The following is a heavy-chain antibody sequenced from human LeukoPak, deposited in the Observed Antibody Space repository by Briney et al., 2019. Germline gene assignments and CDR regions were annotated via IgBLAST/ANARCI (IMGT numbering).Heavy chain of an antibody. CDR3: TRDPYYFDSSGYYHHAFDI. D-gene: IGHD3-22*01. J-gene: IGHJ3*02. V-gene: IGHV3-49*04. Sequence: GGSLRLSCTGFGFTSRDNAVSWVRQAPGKGLECIGFIRSKVYGGTTEYAASVKGRFTISRDDSKSIAYLQMNSLKTEDTAVYYCTRDPYYFDSSGYYHHAFDIWGQGTMVAVSS. CDR2: IRSKVYGGTT. CDR1: GFTSRDNA.